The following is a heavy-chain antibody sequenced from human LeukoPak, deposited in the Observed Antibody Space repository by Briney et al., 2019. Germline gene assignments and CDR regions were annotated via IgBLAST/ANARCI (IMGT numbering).Heavy chain of an antibody. CDR2: IYYSGST. V-gene: IGHV4-59*08. CDR1: GGSISSYY. CDR3: ARRVETGDAFDI. D-gene: IGHD4-23*01. J-gene: IGHJ3*02. Sequence: ASETLSLTCTVSGGSISSYYWSWIRQPPGKGLEWIGYIYYSGSTNYNPSLKSRVTISVDTSKNQFSLKLSSVTAADTAVYYCARRVETGDAFDIWGQGTMVTVSS.